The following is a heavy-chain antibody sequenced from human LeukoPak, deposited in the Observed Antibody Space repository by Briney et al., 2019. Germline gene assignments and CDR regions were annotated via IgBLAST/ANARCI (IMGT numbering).Heavy chain of an antibody. D-gene: IGHD3-10*01. CDR1: GYTFTGYY. J-gene: IGHJ6*03. CDR3: ARGSLFRGYYYYYMDV. Sequence: ASVKVSCKASGYTFTGYYMHWVRQAPGQGLEWMGWVNPNSGGTNYAQKFQGRVTMTRDTSISTAYMELSRLRSDDTAVYYCARGSLFRGYYYYYMDVWGKGTTVTISS. CDR2: VNPNSGGT. V-gene: IGHV1-2*02.